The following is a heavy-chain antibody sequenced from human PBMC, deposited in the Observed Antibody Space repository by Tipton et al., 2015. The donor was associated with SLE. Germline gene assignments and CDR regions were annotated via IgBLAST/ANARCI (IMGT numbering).Heavy chain of an antibody. CDR3: GRGIWFPVFATSAIDI. CDR1: GFTFSNYW. CDR2: IKEDGSEK. D-gene: IGHD2-21*01. V-gene: IGHV3-7*04. J-gene: IGHJ3*02. Sequence: GSLRLSCEVSGFTFSNYWMNWVRQTPGKGLEWVGNIKEDGSEKYYMDSVKGRFTISRDNARNSLYLQMNSLRAEDSGFYYCGRGIWFPVFATSAIDIWGQGTMVTVSS.